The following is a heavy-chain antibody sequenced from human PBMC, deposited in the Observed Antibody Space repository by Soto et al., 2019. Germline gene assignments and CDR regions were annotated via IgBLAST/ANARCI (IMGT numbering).Heavy chain of an antibody. Sequence: QVQLHQWGAGLLKPSETLSLTCAVYGGSFSGYYWSWIRQPPGKGLEWIGEINHSGSTNYNPSLKRRVTISVDTSKNQFSLKLSSVTAADTAVYYCARANVVVPAAMGYGMDVWGQGTTVTVSS. CDR3: ARANVVVPAAMGYGMDV. J-gene: IGHJ6*02. D-gene: IGHD2-2*01. V-gene: IGHV4-34*01. CDR2: INHSGST. CDR1: GGSFSGYY.